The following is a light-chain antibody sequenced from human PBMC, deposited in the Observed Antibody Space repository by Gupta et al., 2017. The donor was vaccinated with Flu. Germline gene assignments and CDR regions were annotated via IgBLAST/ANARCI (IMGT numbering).Light chain of an antibody. J-gene: IGKJ4*01. CDR1: QSSSRF. Sequence: SARLSCLASQSSSRFLALDHQKPGQAPTLLIYDASNRATGIPAKFSGRGSGTDFTLTIRSLEPEDVAVYYCQQRSKWPLTFGGGTKVEIK. CDR2: DAS. CDR3: QQRSKWPLT. V-gene: IGKV3-11*01.